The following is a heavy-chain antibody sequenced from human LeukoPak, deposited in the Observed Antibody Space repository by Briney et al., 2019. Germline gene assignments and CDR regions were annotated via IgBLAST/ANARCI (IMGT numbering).Heavy chain of an antibody. D-gene: IGHD6-19*01. J-gene: IGHJ4*02. CDR1: GFTFSSYA. V-gene: IGHV3-23*01. CDR3: ARDRRSGWPIF. CDR2: ISGSGGST. Sequence: GGSLRLSCAASGFTFSSYAMSWVRQAPGKGLEWVSTISGSGGSTYYADSVKGRFTISRDNSKNTLYLQMNSLRAEDTAVYYCARDRRSGWPIFGGQGTLVTVSS.